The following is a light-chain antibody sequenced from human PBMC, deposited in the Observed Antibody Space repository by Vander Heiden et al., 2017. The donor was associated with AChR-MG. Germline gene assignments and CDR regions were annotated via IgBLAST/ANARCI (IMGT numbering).Light chain of an antibody. CDR2: GNN. CDR1: TSNSGSTFD. Sequence: QSVLTQPPSVSGAPGQRVNIPCISSTSNSGSTFDVHWYQQLPGAAPKLLIYGNNNRPSGVPDRFSGSKSGTSASLAITGLQAEDEADYYCQSFDIRLSAVVFGGGTKLTVL. J-gene: IGLJ2*01. CDR3: QSFDIRLSAVV. V-gene: IGLV1-40*01.